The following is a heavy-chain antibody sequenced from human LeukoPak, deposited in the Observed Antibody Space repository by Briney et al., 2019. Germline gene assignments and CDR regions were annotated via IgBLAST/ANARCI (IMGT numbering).Heavy chain of an antibody. CDR3: ARDDAAWGSGYSHYYYFFGMDV. J-gene: IGHJ6*02. CDR2: ISADNGNT. Sequence: ASVKVSCKASGYTFNNFGISWVRQAPGQGLEWMGWISADNGNTDFAQKLRGRVTMTTDTSTNTAYMELRSLRSDDTAVYYCARDDAAWGSGYSHYYYFFGMDVWGQGTTVTVSS. V-gene: IGHV1-18*04. CDR1: GYTFNNFG. D-gene: IGHD3-22*01.